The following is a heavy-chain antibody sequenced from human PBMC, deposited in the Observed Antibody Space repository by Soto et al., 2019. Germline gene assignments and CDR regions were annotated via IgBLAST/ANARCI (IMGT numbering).Heavy chain of an antibody. CDR1: GGTFSSYA. V-gene: IGHV1-69*13. Sequence: ASVKVSCKASGGTFSSYAISWVRQAPGQGLEWMGGIIPIFGTANYAQKFQGRVTITADESTSTAYMELSSLRSEDTAVYYCARDSGAAESNQAYYYYGMDVWGQGTTVTVSS. D-gene: IGHD6-13*01. CDR3: ARDSGAAESNQAYYYYGMDV. CDR2: IIPIFGTA. J-gene: IGHJ6*02.